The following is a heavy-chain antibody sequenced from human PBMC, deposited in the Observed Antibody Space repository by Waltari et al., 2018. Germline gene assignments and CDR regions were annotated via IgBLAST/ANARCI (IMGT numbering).Heavy chain of an antibody. J-gene: IGHJ4*02. V-gene: IGHV4-59*11. CDR1: GGSLTTHY. CDR2: FYNSGST. Sequence: QVQLQESGPGLVKSSQPLSLTCTVSGGSLTTHYWSWIRQPPGKGLEWIGYFYNSGSTNYNPSLKSRVTMSVDTSKNLFSLKLSSVTAADTAVYYCARDREHSYGKYFDYWGQGILVTVSS. CDR3: ARDREHSYGKYFDY. D-gene: IGHD5-18*01.